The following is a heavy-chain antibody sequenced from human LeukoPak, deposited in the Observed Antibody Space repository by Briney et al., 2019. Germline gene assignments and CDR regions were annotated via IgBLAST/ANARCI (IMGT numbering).Heavy chain of an antibody. D-gene: IGHD2-15*01. CDR2: INYGGGTT. J-gene: IGHJ4*02. V-gene: IGHV3-64*02. CDR1: GFTLSSFS. CDR3: ARVVDSGYFDY. Sequence: GGSLRLSCAVSGFTLSSFSMHWVRQAPGMGLEYVSAINYGGGTTYYADSVKGRFTISRDNSKNTLYLQMGSLRTGDMAVYYCARVVDSGYFDYWGQGTLVTVSS.